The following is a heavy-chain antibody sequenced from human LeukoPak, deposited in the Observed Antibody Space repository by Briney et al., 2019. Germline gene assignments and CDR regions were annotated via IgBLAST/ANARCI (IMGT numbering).Heavy chain of an antibody. D-gene: IGHD3-10*01. CDR3: ARGAYYYGSGSLRGDY. Sequence: GGSLRLSCAASGFTFSSYGMHWVRQAPGKGLEWVAFIRYDGSNKYYADSVKGRLTISRDNSKNTLYLQMGSLRAEDMAVYYCARGAYYYGSGSLRGDYWGQGTLVTVSS. V-gene: IGHV3-30*02. J-gene: IGHJ4*02. CDR1: GFTFSSYG. CDR2: IRYDGSNK.